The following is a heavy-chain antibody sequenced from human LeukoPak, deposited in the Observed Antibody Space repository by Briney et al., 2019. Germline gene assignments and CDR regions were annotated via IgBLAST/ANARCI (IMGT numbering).Heavy chain of an antibody. V-gene: IGHV1-2*02. D-gene: IGHD2-8*01. CDR1: GYTFTDYY. Sequence: GASVKVSCKASGYTFTDYYMHWVRQAPGQGLEWMGWINHNSRGTNYAQKFQGRVTMTRDTSTSTVYMELSSLRSEDTAVYYCARGRGNGPGDYWGQGTLVTVSS. CDR3: ARGRGNGPGDY. J-gene: IGHJ4*02. CDR2: INHNSRGT.